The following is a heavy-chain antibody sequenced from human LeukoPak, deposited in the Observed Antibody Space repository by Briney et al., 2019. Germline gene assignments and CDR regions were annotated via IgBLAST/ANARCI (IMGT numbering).Heavy chain of an antibody. V-gene: IGHV4-34*01. CDR3: ATYPGGYCRSSGCYGEAP. CDR2: INHSGST. D-gene: IGHD2-2*01. J-gene: IGHJ5*02. Sequence: ASETLSLTCAVYGGSFSGYYWSWIRQPPGKGLEWIGEINHSGSTNYNPSLKSRVTISVDTSRNQISLKLSSVTAADTAVYYCATYPGGYCRSSGCYGEAPWGQGTLVTVSS. CDR1: GGSFSGYY.